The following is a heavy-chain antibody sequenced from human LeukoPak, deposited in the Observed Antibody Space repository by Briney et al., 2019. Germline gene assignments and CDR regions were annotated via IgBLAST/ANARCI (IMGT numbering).Heavy chain of an antibody. J-gene: IGHJ4*02. V-gene: IGHV1-46*01. Sequence: VASVKVSCKASGYTFTINYIHWVRQAPGQGLEWMGMIYPRDGSTSYAQKFQGRVTVTRDTSTSTVHMELSGLRSEDTAVYYCARDQEGFDYWGQGTLVTASS. CDR3: ARDQEGFDY. CDR2: IYPRDGST. CDR1: GYTFTINY.